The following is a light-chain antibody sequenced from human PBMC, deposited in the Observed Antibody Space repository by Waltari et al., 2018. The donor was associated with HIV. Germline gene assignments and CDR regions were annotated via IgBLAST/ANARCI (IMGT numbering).Light chain of an antibody. J-gene: IGKJ3*01. CDR1: QYITSH. CDR2: GAS. V-gene: IGKV1-39*01. CDR3: QQTHSAPFT. Sequence: IQMTQSPSSLSASVGSRVTLTCRASQYITSHLNWYQQKPGKAPRLLMCGASSLQSGVPSRFSGSASGTDFTLTISSLQPEDFATYYCQQTHSAPFTFGPGTKVDIK.